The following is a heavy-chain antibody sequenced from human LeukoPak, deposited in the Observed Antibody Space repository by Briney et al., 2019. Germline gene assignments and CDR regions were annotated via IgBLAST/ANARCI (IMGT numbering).Heavy chain of an antibody. D-gene: IGHD2-21*02. CDR1: GFTFSSYW. V-gene: IGHV3-7*05. CDR3: ARDALRDCVLY. J-gene: IGHJ4*02. Sequence: GGSLRLSCAASGFTFSSYWMSWVRQAPGKGLEWVANINQDGSVKSYVDSVEGRFTISRDNAKKSLYLKMSSLRAEDTAVYYCARDALRDCVLYWGQGTLVTVSS. CDR2: INQDGSVK.